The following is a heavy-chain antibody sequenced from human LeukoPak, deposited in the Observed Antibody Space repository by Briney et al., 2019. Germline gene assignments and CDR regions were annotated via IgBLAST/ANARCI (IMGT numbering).Heavy chain of an antibody. CDR3: ARDRRGYSGSYYMSPGDY. Sequence: SETLSLTCTVYGWCFSGYYWSWIRQPPGKGLEWIGEINHSGRTNYNPSLKSRVTISVDTSKNQFSLKLSSVTAADTAVYYCARDRRGYSGSYYMSPGDYWGQGTLVTVSS. J-gene: IGHJ4*02. CDR2: INHSGRT. D-gene: IGHD1-26*01. CDR1: GWCFSGYY. V-gene: IGHV4-34*01.